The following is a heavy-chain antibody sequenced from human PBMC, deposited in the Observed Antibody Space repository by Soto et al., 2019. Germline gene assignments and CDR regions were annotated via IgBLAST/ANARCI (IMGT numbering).Heavy chain of an antibody. CDR3: ARDPPATRHGMDV. J-gene: IGHJ6*02. Sequence: EVQLVETGGGLIQPGGSLRLSCAASGFTVSSNYMSWVRQAPGKGLEWVSVIYSGGSTYYADSVRGRFTISRDKSKNTLYLQMKSLRAEDTAVYYCARDPPATRHGMDVWGQGTTGTVSS. CDR2: IYSGGST. V-gene: IGHV3-53*02. CDR1: GFTVSSNY.